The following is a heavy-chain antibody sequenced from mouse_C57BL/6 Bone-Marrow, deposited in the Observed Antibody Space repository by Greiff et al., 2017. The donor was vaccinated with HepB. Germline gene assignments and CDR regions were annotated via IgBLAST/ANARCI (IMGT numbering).Heavy chain of an antibody. D-gene: IGHD1-1*01. CDR3: ARGGSSPPYAMDY. CDR2: ISYDGSN. Sequence: EVKLVESGPGLVKPSQSLSLTCSVTGYSITSGYYWNWIRQFPGNKLEWMGYISYDGSNNYNPSLKNRISITRDTSKNQFFLKLNSVTTEDTATYYCARGGSSPPYAMDYWGQGTSVTVSS. CDR1: GYSITSGYY. V-gene: IGHV3-6*01. J-gene: IGHJ4*01.